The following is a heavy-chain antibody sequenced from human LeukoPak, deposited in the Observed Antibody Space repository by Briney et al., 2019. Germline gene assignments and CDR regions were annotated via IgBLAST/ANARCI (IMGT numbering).Heavy chain of an antibody. CDR1: GGSISSSSYY. CDR3: ARILVAKYYYYYYMDV. Sequence: SETLSLTCTVSGGSISSSSYYWGWIRQPPGKGLEWIGSIYYSGSTYYNPSLKSRVTISVDTSRNQFSLKLSSVTAADTAVYYCARILVAKYYYYYYMDVWGKGTTVTVSS. V-gene: IGHV4-39*07. J-gene: IGHJ6*03. D-gene: IGHD3-22*01. CDR2: IYYSGST.